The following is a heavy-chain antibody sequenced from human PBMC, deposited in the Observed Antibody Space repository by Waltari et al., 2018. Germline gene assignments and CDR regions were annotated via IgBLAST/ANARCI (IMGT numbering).Heavy chain of an antibody. D-gene: IGHD4-17*01. CDR1: GGSTSRSY. CDR3: ARASPRLRYGDRNYDWYFDL. Sequence: QVQLQESGPGLVKPSETLSLTCTVTGGSTSRSYWSWTRQPAGKGLEWIGRIYTSGSTNYNPSLKSRVTMSVDTSKNQFSLKLSSVTAADTAVYYCARASPRLRYGDRNYDWYFDLWGRGTLVTVSS. V-gene: IGHV4-4*07. J-gene: IGHJ2*01. CDR2: IYTSGST.